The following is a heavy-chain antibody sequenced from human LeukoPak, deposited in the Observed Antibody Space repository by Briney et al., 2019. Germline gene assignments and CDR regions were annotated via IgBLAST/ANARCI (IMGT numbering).Heavy chain of an antibody. V-gene: IGHV1-8*01. J-gene: IGHJ6*03. CDR2: MNPNSSNT. Sequence: ASVKVSCKASGYTFTSYDINWVRQATGRGLEWMGWMNPNSSNTGYAQKFQGRVTMTRNTSINTAYMELSSLRSEDTAVYYCAREVSQTYYDILTGSSGLDYYYHYYMDVWGKGTTVTVSS. D-gene: IGHD3-9*01. CDR1: GYTFTSYD. CDR3: AREVSQTYYDILTGSSGLDYYYHYYMDV.